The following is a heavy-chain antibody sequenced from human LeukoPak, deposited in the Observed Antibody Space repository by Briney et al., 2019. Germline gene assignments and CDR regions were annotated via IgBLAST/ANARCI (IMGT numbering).Heavy chain of an antibody. CDR2: ISYDGSKK. CDR3: ANSPTYCSSTSCYINY. V-gene: IGHV3-30-3*01. J-gene: IGHJ4*02. CDR1: GFTFSDYA. Sequence: PGGSLRLSCAASGFTFSDYAMHWVRQAPGEGLEWVAVISYDGSKKYYADSVKGRFTISRDNSKNALYLQMNSLRAEDTAVYYCANSPTYCSSTSCYINYWGQGTLVTVSS. D-gene: IGHD2-2*02.